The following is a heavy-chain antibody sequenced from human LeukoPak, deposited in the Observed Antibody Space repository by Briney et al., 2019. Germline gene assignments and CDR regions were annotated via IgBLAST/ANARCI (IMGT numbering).Heavy chain of an antibody. CDR1: GFTFSSYA. J-gene: IGHJ6*03. CDR3: ARGGRKSRGVDIVRKKETGYYYYMDV. Sequence: SGGSLRLSCAASGFTFSSYAMSWVRQAPGKGLEWVSAISGSGDSTYYADSVKGRFTISRDNAKNSLYLQMNSLRAEDTAVYYCARGGRKSRGVDIVRKKETGYYYYMDVWGKGTTVTVSS. CDR2: ISGSGDST. D-gene: IGHD2-15*01. V-gene: IGHV3-23*01.